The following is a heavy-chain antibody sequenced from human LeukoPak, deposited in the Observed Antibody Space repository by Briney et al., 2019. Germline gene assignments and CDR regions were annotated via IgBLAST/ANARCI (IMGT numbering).Heavy chain of an antibody. D-gene: IGHD2-2*01. CDR3: ARGGSSTPYGMDV. Sequence: TLSLAWAVAGGSISSGGYGWGWIRQPPGKGLEWIGYIYHSGSTYYNPSLKSRVTISVGRSKNQFSLKLSSVTAADTAVYYCARGGSSTPYGMDVWGQGTTVTVSS. V-gene: IGHV4-30-2*01. J-gene: IGHJ6*02. CDR2: IYHSGST. CDR1: GGSISSGGYG.